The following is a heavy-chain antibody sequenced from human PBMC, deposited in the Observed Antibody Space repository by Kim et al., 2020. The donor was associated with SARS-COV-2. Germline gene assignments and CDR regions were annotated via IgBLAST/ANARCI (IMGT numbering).Heavy chain of an antibody. J-gene: IGHJ4*02. D-gene: IGHD2-21*02. Sequence: YYADSVKGRFTISRDNSKNTLYLQMNSLRAEDTAVYYCAKDGGDSYFDYWGQGTLVTVSS. V-gene: IGHV3-23*01. CDR3: AKDGGDSYFDY.